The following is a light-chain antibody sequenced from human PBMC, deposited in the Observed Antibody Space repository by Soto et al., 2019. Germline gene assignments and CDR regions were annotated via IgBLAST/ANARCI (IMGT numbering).Light chain of an antibody. Sequence: QAVVTQSSSASASLGSSVKLTCTLSRGHSSYIIAWHQQQPGKAPRFLMKLERSGSYNKGSGVPDRFSGSSSGADRYLTISNLQSEDEADYYCETWDSNTWVFGGGTQLTVL. J-gene: IGLJ3*02. CDR1: RGHSSYI. V-gene: IGLV4-60*03. CDR2: LERSGSY. CDR3: ETWDSNTWV.